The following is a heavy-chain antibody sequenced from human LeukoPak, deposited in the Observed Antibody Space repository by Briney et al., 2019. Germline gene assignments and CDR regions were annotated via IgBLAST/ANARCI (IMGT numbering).Heavy chain of an antibody. J-gene: IGHJ4*02. D-gene: IGHD6-13*01. V-gene: IGHV4-39*07. Sequence: SETLSLTCTVFGDSVSSSNYYWAWFRQPPGKGLDWIGSLYYDGRTNYNPSLKSRVTISVDTSKNQFSLKLSSVTAADTAVYYCARGLAGRGDYWGQGTLVTVSS. CDR1: GDSVSSSNYY. CDR2: LYYDGRT. CDR3: ARGLAGRGDY.